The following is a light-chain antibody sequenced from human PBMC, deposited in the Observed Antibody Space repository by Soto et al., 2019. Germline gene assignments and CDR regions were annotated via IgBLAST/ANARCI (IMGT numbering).Light chain of an antibody. V-gene: IGKV3-11*01. J-gene: IGKJ2*01. CDR1: QSVSSY. CDR2: DAS. CDR3: QQFGGSPPYT. Sequence: EIVLTQSPATLSLSPGERATLSCRASQSVSSYLAWYQQKPGQAPRLLIYDASNRATGIPARFSGSGSGTDFTLTISGLEPEDFAVYYCQQFGGSPPYTFGQGTELEI.